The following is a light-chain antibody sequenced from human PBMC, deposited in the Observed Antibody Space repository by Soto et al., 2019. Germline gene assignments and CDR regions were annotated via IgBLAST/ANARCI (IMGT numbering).Light chain of an antibody. Sequence: EIVLTQSPCTLSWSPGERATLSCGASQSVSSAFLAWYQQKPGQAPRLLIYAASSRATGIPDRFSGSGYGTDFNLTISRLETEDFAVYYCHQYGDSPQTFGQGTKVDIK. CDR3: HQYGDSPQT. V-gene: IGKV3-20*01. CDR2: AAS. J-gene: IGKJ1*01. CDR1: QSVSSAF.